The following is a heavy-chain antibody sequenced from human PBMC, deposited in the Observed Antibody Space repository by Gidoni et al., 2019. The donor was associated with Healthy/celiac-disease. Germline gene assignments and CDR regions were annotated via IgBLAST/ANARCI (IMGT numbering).Heavy chain of an antibody. Sequence: EVQLVQSGAEVKKPGESLKISCKGSGYSFTSYWLGWVRQMPGKGLEWMWIIYPGDADTRYSPSFQGQVTISADKSISTAYLQWSSLKASDTAMYYCARESSRGVSGEFYAEYFQHWGQGTLVTVSS. V-gene: IGHV5-51*01. J-gene: IGHJ1*01. CDR1: GYSFTSYW. CDR2: IYPGDADT. D-gene: IGHD3-10*01. CDR3: ARESSRGVSGEFYAEYFQH.